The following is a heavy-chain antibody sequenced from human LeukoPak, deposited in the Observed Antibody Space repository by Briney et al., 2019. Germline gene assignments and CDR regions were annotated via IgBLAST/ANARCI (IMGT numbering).Heavy chain of an antibody. D-gene: IGHD1-26*01. CDR2: ISGRDGST. J-gene: IGHJ4*02. V-gene: IGHV3-23*01. CDR3: AKAGSIRFDY. CDR1: GFTFSSFA. Sequence: GGSLRLSCAASGFTFSSFAMSWVRQAPGKGLEWVSGISGRDGSTYYADSVKGRFTISRDNAKNTLYLQMNSLRAEDPAVYYCAKAGSIRFDYWGQGTLVTVSS.